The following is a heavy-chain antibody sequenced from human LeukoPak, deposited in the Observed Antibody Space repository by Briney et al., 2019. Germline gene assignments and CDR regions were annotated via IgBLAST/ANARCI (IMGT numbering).Heavy chain of an antibody. CDR1: GFSFTNYA. CDR3: AKDVGGYNYFDY. CDR2: ISGSGAST. J-gene: IGHJ4*02. V-gene: IGHV3-23*01. Sequence: GGSLRLSCAASGFSFTNYAMTWVRQTPGKGLEWVSSISGSGASTYYADSVKGRFTISRDNAKNTLYLQMNSLRAEDTAVYYCAKDVGGYNYFDYWGQGTPVTVSS. D-gene: IGHD5-24*01.